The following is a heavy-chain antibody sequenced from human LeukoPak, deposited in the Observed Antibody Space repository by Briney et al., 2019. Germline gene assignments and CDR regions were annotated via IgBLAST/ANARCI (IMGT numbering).Heavy chain of an antibody. Sequence: SETLSLTCTVSGGSISSGSYYWSWIRQPAGKGLEWIGRIYTSGSTNYNPSLKSRVTISVDTSKNQLSLKLSSVTAADTAVYYCARGSGSGYYYPRPIGYWGQGTLVTVSS. CDR1: GGSISSGSYY. V-gene: IGHV4-61*02. CDR3: ARGSGSGYYYPRPIGY. D-gene: IGHD3-22*01. J-gene: IGHJ4*02. CDR2: IYTSGST.